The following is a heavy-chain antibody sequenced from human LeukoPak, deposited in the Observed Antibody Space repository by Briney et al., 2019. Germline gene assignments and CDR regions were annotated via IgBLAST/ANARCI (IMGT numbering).Heavy chain of an antibody. CDR2: IYYSGST. CDR3: AIRTTGSYYYDSSGRNWFDP. CDR1: GGSISSSSYY. V-gene: IGHV4-39*07. J-gene: IGHJ5*02. D-gene: IGHD3-22*01. Sequence: PSETLSLTCTVSGGSISSSSYYWGWIRQPPGKGLEWIGSIYYSGSTYYNLSLKSRVTISVDTSKNQFSLKLSSVTAADTAVYYCAIRTTGSYYYDSSGRNWFDPWGQGTLVTVSS.